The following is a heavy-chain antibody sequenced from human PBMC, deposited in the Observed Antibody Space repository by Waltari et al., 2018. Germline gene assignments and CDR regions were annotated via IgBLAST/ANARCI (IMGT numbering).Heavy chain of an antibody. D-gene: IGHD3-10*01. J-gene: IGHJ4*02. CDR1: GYTFTVYY. V-gene: IGHV1-2*06. CDR2: INPNSGGT. Sequence: QVQLVQSGAGVKKPGASVKVSCKPSGYTFTVYYMHWVRQAPDHVLEWMGRINPNSGGTNYAQKVQGRVTMTRDTSISTAYMELSRLRSDDTAVYYCARDPRPVHRVQQRSVYFDYWGQGTLVTVSS. CDR3: ARDPRPVHRVQQRSVYFDY.